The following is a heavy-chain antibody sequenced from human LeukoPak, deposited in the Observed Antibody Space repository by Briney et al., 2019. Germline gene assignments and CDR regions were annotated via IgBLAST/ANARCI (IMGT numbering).Heavy chain of an antibody. V-gene: IGHV4-39*01. Sequence: SETLSLTCTVSGCSISSSSYYGGWIRQPPGKGLEWFGSIYYSGSTYYNPSLKSRVTISVDTSKNQFSLKLSSVTAADTAVYYCARTVSGYSYDSYDYWGQGTLVTVSS. D-gene: IGHD5-18*01. CDR2: IYYSGST. CDR3: ARTVSGYSYDSYDY. J-gene: IGHJ4*02. CDR1: GCSISSSSYY.